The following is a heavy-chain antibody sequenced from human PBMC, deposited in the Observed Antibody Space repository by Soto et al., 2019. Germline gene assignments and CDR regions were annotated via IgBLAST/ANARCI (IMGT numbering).Heavy chain of an antibody. CDR1: GGSISSSSYY. J-gene: IGHJ5*02. Sequence: PSETLSLTCTVSGGSISSSSYYWGWIRQPPGKGLEWIGSIYYSGSTYYNPSLKSRVTISVDTSKNQFSLKLSSVTAADTAVYCCARHKEVEIVVVPAAPYWFDPWGQGTLVTAPQ. CDR3: ARHKEVEIVVVPAAPYWFDP. V-gene: IGHV4-39*01. D-gene: IGHD2-2*03. CDR2: IYYSGST.